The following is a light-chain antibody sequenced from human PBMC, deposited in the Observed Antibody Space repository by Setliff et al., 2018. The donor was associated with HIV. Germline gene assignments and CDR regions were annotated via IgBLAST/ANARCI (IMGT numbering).Light chain of an antibody. CDR3: SSFTSSTTYV. J-gene: IGLJ1*01. Sequence: QSALTQPASVSGSPGQSITISCTGTSSDVGGYNFVCWYQQHPGKAPKLTIYDVNERPSGVSNRFSGSKSGNTASLTISGLQAEDEADYYCSSFTSSTTYVFGTGTKVTVL. CDR2: DVN. V-gene: IGLV2-14*03. CDR1: SSDVGGYNF.